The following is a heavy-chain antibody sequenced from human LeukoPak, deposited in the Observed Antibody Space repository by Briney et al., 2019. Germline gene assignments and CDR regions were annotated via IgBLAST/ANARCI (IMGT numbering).Heavy chain of an antibody. CDR1: GGTFSSYA. D-gene: IGHD2-15*01. CDR2: IIPIFGTA. V-gene: IGHV1-69*01. CDR3: ARGGLYCSGGSCLRFDP. J-gene: IGHJ5*02. Sequence: GASVKVSCKASGGTFSSYAISWVRQAPGQGLEWMGGIIPIFGTANYARKFQGRVTITADESTSTAYMELSSLRSEDTAVYYCARGGLYCSGGSCLRFDPWGQGTLVTVSS.